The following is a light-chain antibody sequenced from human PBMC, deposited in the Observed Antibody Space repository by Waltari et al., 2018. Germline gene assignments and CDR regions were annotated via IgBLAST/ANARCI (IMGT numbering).Light chain of an antibody. J-gene: IGLJ1*01. Sequence: QSALTQPRSVSGSLGQTVTISCTGTSSDVGGYNYVSWYQHHPDKAPRLLIYDVNTRPSGVPVRFSGSKSGYTASLTVSGLQAEDEADYYCCSYAGTYIHYVFGTGTKVTVL. V-gene: IGLV2-11*01. CDR1: SSDVGGYNY. CDR3: CSYAGTYIHYV. CDR2: DVN.